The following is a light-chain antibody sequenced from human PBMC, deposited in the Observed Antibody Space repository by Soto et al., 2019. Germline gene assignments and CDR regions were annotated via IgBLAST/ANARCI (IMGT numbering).Light chain of an antibody. Sequence: QSARTQPASVSGSPGQSITISCTGTTSDIGAYNYVSWYQHNPGNAPKLMIYEVTIRPSGVSSRFSGSKSGSTASLTITGLQSDDEADYYCSSYTSRGTLVFGGGTKVTVL. V-gene: IGLV2-14*01. CDR3: SSYTSRGTLV. J-gene: IGLJ3*02. CDR1: TSDIGAYNY. CDR2: EVT.